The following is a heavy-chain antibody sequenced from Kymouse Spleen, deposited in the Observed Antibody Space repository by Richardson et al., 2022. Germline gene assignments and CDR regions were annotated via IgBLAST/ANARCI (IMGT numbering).Heavy chain of an antibody. D-gene: IGHD3-10*01. CDR1: GFTFSSYG. Sequence: QVQLVESGGGVVQPGRSLRLSCAASGFTFSSYGMHWVRQAPGKGLEWVAVISYDGSNKYYADSVKGRFTISRDNSKNTLYLQMNSLRAEDTAVYYCAKDYGSGSYYNLGFDYWGQGTLVTVSS. CDR2: ISYDGSNK. CDR3: AKDYGSGSYYNLGFDY. V-gene: IGHV3-30*18. J-gene: IGHJ4*02.